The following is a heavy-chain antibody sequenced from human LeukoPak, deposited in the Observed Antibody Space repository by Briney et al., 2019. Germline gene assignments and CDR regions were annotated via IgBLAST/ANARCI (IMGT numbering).Heavy chain of an antibody. CDR1: GGSISSYY. CDR2: IYYSGGT. V-gene: IGHV4-59*08. J-gene: IGHJ4*02. D-gene: IGHD3-22*01. Sequence: SETLSLTCTVSGGSISSYYWSWIRQPPGKGLEWIGYIYYSGGTNYNPSLKSRVAISVDTSKKQFSLRLSSVTAADTAVYYCARRGGDSSGNFDYWGQGTLVTVSS. CDR3: ARRGGDSSGNFDY.